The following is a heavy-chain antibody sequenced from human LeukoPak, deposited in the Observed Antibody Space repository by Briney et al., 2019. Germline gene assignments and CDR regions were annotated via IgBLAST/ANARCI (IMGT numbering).Heavy chain of an antibody. CDR1: GVSITSDTYY. Sequence: SETLSLTCAVSGVSITSDTYYWSWTRQPPGTGLEWIGYILHSGSTYHNPSLKSRVTISVDTSKNQFSLKLSSVTAADTAVYFCARTRDFWSAYFDYWGQGILVTVSS. J-gene: IGHJ4*02. CDR2: ILHSGST. CDR3: ARTRDFWSAYFDY. V-gene: IGHV4-30-2*01. D-gene: IGHD3-3*01.